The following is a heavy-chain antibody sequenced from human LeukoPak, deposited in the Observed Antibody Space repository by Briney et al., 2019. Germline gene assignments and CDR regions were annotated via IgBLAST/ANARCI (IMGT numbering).Heavy chain of an antibody. J-gene: IGHJ6*02. V-gene: IGHV1-18*01. CDR1: GYTFTSYG. CDR3: ARGVDTAMVDYYYYYGMDV. D-gene: IGHD5-18*01. Sequence: GASVKVSCKASGYTFTSYGISWVRQAPGQGLEWMGWISAYNGNTNYAQKLQGRVTMTTDTSKSTAYMELRSLRSDDTAVYYCARGVDTAMVDYYYYYGMDVWGQGTTVTVSS. CDR2: ISAYNGNT.